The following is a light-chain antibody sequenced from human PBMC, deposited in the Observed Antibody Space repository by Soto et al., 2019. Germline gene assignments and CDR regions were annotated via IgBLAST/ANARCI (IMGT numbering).Light chain of an antibody. V-gene: IGKV1-5*01. Sequence: DIQMTHSPSSLSASVWDTVTITCRASERVAKWLAWYHQKPGNAPKVLIYDVSKLGSGVPSRFSGSGSETEFTLSITGLQPEDSATYFCQQYKIRSTFGQGTKVDI. CDR1: ERVAKW. J-gene: IGKJ1*01. CDR2: DVS. CDR3: QQYKIRST.